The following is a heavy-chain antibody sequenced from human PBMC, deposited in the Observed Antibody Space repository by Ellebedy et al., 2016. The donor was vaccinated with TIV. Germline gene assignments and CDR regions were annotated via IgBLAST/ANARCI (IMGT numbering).Heavy chain of an antibody. Sequence: SETLSLTXTVSGGSISSSSYYWGWIRQPPGKGLEWIGEINHRGSTNYNPSLKSRVTISVDTSKNQFSLKLSSVTAADTAVYYCARVGYDSSGYCLDYWGQGTLVTVSS. CDR3: ARVGYDSSGYCLDY. V-gene: IGHV4-39*07. CDR1: GGSISSSSYY. CDR2: INHRGST. J-gene: IGHJ4*02. D-gene: IGHD3-22*01.